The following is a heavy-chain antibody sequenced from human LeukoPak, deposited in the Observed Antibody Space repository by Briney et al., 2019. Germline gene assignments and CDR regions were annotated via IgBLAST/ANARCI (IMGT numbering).Heavy chain of an antibody. V-gene: IGHV3-23*01. CDR3: AKGGYCSSTSCYYNWLDP. CDR2: ISGSGGST. D-gene: IGHD2-2*01. Sequence: GGSLRLSCAASGFTFSSYGMSWVRQAPGKGLEWVSAISGSGGSTYYADSVKGRFTISRDNSKNTLYLQMNSLRAEDTAVYYCAKGGYCSSTSCYYNWLDPWGQGTLVTVSS. J-gene: IGHJ5*02. CDR1: GFTFSSYG.